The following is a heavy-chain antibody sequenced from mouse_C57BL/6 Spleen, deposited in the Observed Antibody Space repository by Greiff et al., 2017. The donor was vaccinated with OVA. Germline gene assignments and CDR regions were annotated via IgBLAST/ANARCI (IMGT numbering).Heavy chain of an antibody. V-gene: IGHV1-64*01. CDR3: ARYDGYSYYFDY. CDR1: GYTFTSYW. J-gene: IGHJ2*01. CDR2: IHPNSGST. D-gene: IGHD2-3*01. Sequence: QVQLKQSGAELVKPGASVKLSCKASGYTFTSYWMHWVKQRPGQGLEWIGMIHPNSGSTNYNEKFKSKATLTVDKSSSTAYMQLSSLTSEDSAVYYCARYDGYSYYFDYWGQGTTLTVSS.